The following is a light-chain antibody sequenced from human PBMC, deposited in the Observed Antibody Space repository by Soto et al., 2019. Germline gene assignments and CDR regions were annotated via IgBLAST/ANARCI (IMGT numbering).Light chain of an antibody. CDR1: QSVSSSY. Sequence: EIVLTQSPGTLSLSPGERATLSCRASQSVSSSYLAWYQQKAGQAPRLFIYGASSRATVIPDRFSGSGSGTDFTLTISRLEAEDFAGYYCQQYGSSPLWTFGQGTKVEIK. CDR2: GAS. J-gene: IGKJ1*01. CDR3: QQYGSSPLWT. V-gene: IGKV3-20*01.